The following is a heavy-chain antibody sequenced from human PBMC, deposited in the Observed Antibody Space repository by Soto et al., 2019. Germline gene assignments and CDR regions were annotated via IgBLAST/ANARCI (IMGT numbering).Heavy chain of an antibody. Sequence: GGSLRLSCAASGFTVSSNYMSWVRQAPGKGLEWVSVIYSGGSTYYADSVKGRFTISRHNSKNTLYLQMNSLRVEDTAVYYCARDFVGDCSGGSCYNSSGYYYYYMDVWGKGTTVTVSS. CDR2: IYSGGST. D-gene: IGHD2-15*01. J-gene: IGHJ6*03. CDR3: ARDFVGDCSGGSCYNSSGYYYYYMDV. V-gene: IGHV3-53*04. CDR1: GFTVSSNY.